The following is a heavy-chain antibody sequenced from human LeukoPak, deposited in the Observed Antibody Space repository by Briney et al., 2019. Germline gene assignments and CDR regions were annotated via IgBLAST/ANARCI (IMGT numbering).Heavy chain of an antibody. D-gene: IGHD3-3*01. CDR2: INPDRGDT. CDR3: ARVPGNSYDFDY. J-gene: IGHJ4*02. Sequence: ASVKVSCKASGYTFSDYYIHWVRQAPGQGLEWMGWINPDRGDTRYAQKFQGWVTMTRDTSISTADMELRSDDTAVYYCARVPGNSYDFDYWGQGTLVTVSS. CDR1: GYTFSDYY. V-gene: IGHV1-2*04.